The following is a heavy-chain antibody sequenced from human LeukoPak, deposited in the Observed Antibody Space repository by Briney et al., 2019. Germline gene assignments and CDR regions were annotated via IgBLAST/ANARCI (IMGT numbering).Heavy chain of an antibody. Sequence: TPDTLSLTCAVSGYSISSSNWWGWIRQPPGKGLEWIRYIYYSGSIYYNPSLKSRVTMSVDTSKNQFSLKLSSVTAVDTAVYYCARATYFYGSGSWPFDYWGQGTLVTVSS. V-gene: IGHV4-28*05. CDR1: GYSISSSNW. CDR2: IYYSGSI. J-gene: IGHJ4*02. CDR3: ARATYFYGSGSWPFDY. D-gene: IGHD3-10*01.